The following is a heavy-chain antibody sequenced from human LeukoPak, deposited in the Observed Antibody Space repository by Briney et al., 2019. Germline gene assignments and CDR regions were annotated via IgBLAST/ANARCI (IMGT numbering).Heavy chain of an antibody. J-gene: IGHJ6*03. CDR1: GASISSSSYY. CDR3: ASVRRGFGESSKYYAYYYMGD. Sequence: SETLSLTCTVSGASISSSSYYWGWLRQPPGKGLEWIGTISYSGSTYYNPSLKSRVTISVDTSKNQFSLKLNSVPAADTAVYYCASVRRGFGESSKYYAYYYMGDWGKGTTAPISS. V-gene: IGHV4-39*01. D-gene: IGHD3-10*01. CDR2: ISYSGST.